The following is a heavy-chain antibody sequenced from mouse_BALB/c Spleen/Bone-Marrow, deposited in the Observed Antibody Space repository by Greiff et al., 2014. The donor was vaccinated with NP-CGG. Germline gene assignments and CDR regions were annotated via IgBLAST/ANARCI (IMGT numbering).Heavy chain of an antibody. CDR3: ARDYYGFSYGCAY. Sequence: VQLQQSGPELVKPGASMKISCKASGYSFTGYTMNWVKQSHGKNLEWIGLINPYNGGTNYNQKFKGKATLTVDKSSSTAYMELLSLTSEDSAVYYCARDYYGFSYGCAYWGQGTLVTVSA. J-gene: IGHJ3*01. V-gene: IGHV1-18*01. CDR1: GYSFTGYT. D-gene: IGHD1-1*01. CDR2: INPYNGGT.